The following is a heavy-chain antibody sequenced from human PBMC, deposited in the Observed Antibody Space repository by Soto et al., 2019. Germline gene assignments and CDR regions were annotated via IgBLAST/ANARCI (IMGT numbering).Heavy chain of an antibody. D-gene: IGHD3-22*01. Sequence: ASVKVSCKASGYTFTSYYMHWVRQAPGQGLEWMGIINPSGGSTSYAQKFQGRVTMTRDTSTSTVYMELSSLRSEDTAVYYCARDGPYYYDSSGESFDYWGQGTLVTVS. V-gene: IGHV1-46*03. J-gene: IGHJ4*02. CDR1: GYTFTSYY. CDR3: ARDGPYYYDSSGESFDY. CDR2: INPSGGST.